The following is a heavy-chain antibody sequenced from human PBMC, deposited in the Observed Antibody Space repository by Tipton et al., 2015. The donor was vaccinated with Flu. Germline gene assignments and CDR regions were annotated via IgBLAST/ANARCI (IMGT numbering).Heavy chain of an antibody. J-gene: IGHJ4*02. Sequence: QLVQSGGGLVQPGGSLRLSCAASGFTFSSYEMNWVRQAPGKGLEWVSYISSSGSTIYYADSVKGRFTISRDNAKNSLYLQMNSLRAEDTAVYYCARSAPPTDYFDYWGQGTLVTVSS. CDR3: ARSAPPTDYFDY. CDR2: ISSSGSTI. CDR1: GFTFSSYE. V-gene: IGHV3-48*03.